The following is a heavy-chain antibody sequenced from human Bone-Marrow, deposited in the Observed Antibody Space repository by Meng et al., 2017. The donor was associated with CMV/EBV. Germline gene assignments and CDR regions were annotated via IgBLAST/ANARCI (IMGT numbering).Heavy chain of an antibody. CDR3: ARSGGGIFGVVIFGY. V-gene: IGHV4-61*01. Sequence: SETLSLTCTVSGGSVSTGTYYWIWIRQPPGKGLEWIGYIYYTGSTNYNPSLKSRVTISADTSNNQFSLRLTSVTAADTAVYYCARSGGGIFGVVIFGYWGQGTLVTVSS. CDR1: GGSVSTGTYY. J-gene: IGHJ4*02. CDR2: IYYTGST. D-gene: IGHD3-3*01.